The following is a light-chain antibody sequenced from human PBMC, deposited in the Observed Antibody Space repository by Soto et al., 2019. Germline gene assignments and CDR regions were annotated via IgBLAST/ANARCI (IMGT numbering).Light chain of an antibody. CDR1: QSVSNNY. CDR2: GSS. J-gene: IGKJ2*01. CDR3: QQYGNSPPYT. Sequence: EFVLTQSAGSLSLSPGERATLSFRASQSVSNNYLAWYQQKPGQAPRLLIFGSSDRATGIPDRFSGSGSGTDFTLTISRLEPEDFAVYYCQQYGNSPPYTFGQGTKLEIK. V-gene: IGKV3-20*01.